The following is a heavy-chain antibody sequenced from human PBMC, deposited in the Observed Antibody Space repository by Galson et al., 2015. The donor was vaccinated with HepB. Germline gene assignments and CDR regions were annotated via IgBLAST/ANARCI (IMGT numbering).Heavy chain of an antibody. CDR3: ARGRGYYYGSGSYEFDY. V-gene: IGHV3-66*01. CDR1: GFTVSSNY. CDR2: IYSGGST. D-gene: IGHD3-10*01. J-gene: IGHJ4*02. Sequence: LSCAASGFTVSSNYMSWVRQAPGKGLEWVSVIYSGGSTYYADSVKGRFTISRDNSKNTLYLQMNSLRAEDTAVYYCARGRGYYYGSGSYEFDYWGQGTLVTVSS.